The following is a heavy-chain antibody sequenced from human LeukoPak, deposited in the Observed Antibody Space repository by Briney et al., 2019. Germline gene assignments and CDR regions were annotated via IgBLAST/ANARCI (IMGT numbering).Heavy chain of an antibody. J-gene: IGHJ4*02. CDR2: IYYSGIT. CDR3: ARGFWSGYYGY. D-gene: IGHD3-3*01. Sequence: PSETLSLTCTVSGGSISNSNSFWAWIRQPPGKGLEWIGTIYYSGITYYNPSLKSRVTISVDTSKNQFSLKLSSVTAADTAVYYCARGFWSGYYGYWGQGTLVTVSS. CDR1: GGSISNSNSF. V-gene: IGHV4-39*07.